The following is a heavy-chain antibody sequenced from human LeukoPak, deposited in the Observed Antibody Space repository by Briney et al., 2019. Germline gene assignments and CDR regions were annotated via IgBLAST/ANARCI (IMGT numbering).Heavy chain of an antibody. V-gene: IGHV4-38-2*02. CDR1: GYSISSGYY. CDR3: AGGTRSGLLYYFDY. Sequence: SETLSLTCTVSGYSISSGYYWGWIRQPPGKGLEWIGSIYHSGSTYYNPSLKSRVTISVDKSKNQFSLKLSSVTAADTAVYYCAGGTRSGLLYYFDYWGQGTLVTVSS. CDR2: IYHSGST. D-gene: IGHD3-16*01. J-gene: IGHJ4*02.